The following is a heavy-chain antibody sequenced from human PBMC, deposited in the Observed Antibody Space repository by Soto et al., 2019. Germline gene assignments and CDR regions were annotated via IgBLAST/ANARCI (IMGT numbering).Heavy chain of an antibody. CDR3: ARGIAAAGKGVGWFDP. V-gene: IGHV4-38-2*01. D-gene: IGHD6-13*01. J-gene: IGHJ5*02. CDR1: GYSISSGYY. Sequence: PSETLSLTCAVSGYSISSGYYWGWIRQPPGKGLEWIGSIYHSGSTYYNPSLKSRVTISVDTSKNQFSLKLSSVTAADTAVYYCARGIAAAGKGVGWFDPWGQGTLVTVSS. CDR2: IYHSGST.